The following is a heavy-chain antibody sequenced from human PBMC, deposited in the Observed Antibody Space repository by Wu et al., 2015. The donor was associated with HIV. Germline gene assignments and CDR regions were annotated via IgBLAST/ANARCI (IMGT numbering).Heavy chain of an antibody. V-gene: IGHV1-2*02. D-gene: IGHD6-6*01. CDR2: INPNSGGT. CDR1: GYTFTGYY. Sequence: QVQLVQSGAEVKKPGASVKVSCKASGYTFTGYYMHWVRQAPGQGLEWMGWINPNSGGTNYAQKFQGRVTMTRDTSISTAYMELSRLRSDDTAVYYCARDRLPARVYYYYYGMDVWGQGTTVTVSS. CDR3: ARDRLPARVYYYYYGMDV. J-gene: IGHJ6*02.